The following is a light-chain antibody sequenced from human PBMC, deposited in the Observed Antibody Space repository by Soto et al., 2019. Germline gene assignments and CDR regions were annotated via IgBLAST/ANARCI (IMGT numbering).Light chain of an antibody. CDR2: EDT. J-gene: IGLJ3*02. V-gene: IGLV3-10*01. CDR3: YSTESSGSYRGV. CDR1: VLPKKY. Sequence: SYELTQPPSVSVSPGQTATITCSGDVLPKKYAYWYQQRSGQAPVLVIYEDTKRPSRIPERFSASISGTMSTLTISGAQVEDEADYYCYSTESSGSYRGVFGGGTKLTVL.